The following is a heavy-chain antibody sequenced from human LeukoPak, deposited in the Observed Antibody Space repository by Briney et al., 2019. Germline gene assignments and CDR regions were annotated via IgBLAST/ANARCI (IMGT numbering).Heavy chain of an antibody. CDR3: ARIPGYCSGGSCYSPFDY. J-gene: IGHJ4*02. D-gene: IGHD2-15*01. CDR1: GGSISSSSYY. CDR2: IYYSGST. V-gene: IGHV4-39*07. Sequence: PSETLSLTCTVSGGSISSSSYYWGWIRQPPGKGLEWIGSIYYSGSTYYNPSLKSRVTISVGTSKNQFSLKLSSVTAADTAVYYCARIPGYCSGGSCYSPFDYWGQGTLVTVSS.